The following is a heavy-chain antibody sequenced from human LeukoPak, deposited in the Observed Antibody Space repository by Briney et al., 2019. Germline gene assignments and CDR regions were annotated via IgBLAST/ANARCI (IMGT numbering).Heavy chain of an antibody. Sequence: SETLSLTCVVSGDSISSSNWWSWVRQPPGKGLEWIGEIYHSGSTKYSPSLKNRLTISLDKSRNQFSLKLTSVTAADTAVYYCAAHSRGSNFDYWGQGTLVTVSS. J-gene: IGHJ4*02. CDR1: GDSISSSNW. V-gene: IGHV4-4*02. CDR3: AAHSRGSNFDY. CDR2: IYHSGST. D-gene: IGHD3-22*01.